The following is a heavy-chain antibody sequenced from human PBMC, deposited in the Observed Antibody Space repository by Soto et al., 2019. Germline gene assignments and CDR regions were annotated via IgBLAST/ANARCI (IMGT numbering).Heavy chain of an antibody. Sequence: GGSLRLSCAASGFTFSSYGMHWVRQAPGKGLEWVAVISYDGSNKYYADSVKGRFTISRDNSKNTLYLQMNSLRAEDTAVYYCAKDLKRTVRGPHYGMDVWGQGTTVTVSS. D-gene: IGHD4-4*01. CDR2: ISYDGSNK. CDR3: AKDLKRTVRGPHYGMDV. V-gene: IGHV3-30*18. CDR1: GFTFSSYG. J-gene: IGHJ6*02.